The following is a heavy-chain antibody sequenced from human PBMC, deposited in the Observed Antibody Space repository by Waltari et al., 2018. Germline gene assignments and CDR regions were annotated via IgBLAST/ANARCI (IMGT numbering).Heavy chain of an antibody. CDR2: ISSSSSYI. CDR3: ARDRREGWFDP. CDR1: GFTFSSYS. Sequence: EVQLVESGGGLVKPGGSLRLSCAASGFTFSSYSMNWVRQAPGKGLKWVSSISSSSSYIYYADSVKGRFTISRDNAKNSLYLQMNSLRAEDTAVYYCARDRREGWFDPWGQGTLVTVSS. J-gene: IGHJ5*02. D-gene: IGHD1-26*01. V-gene: IGHV3-21*01.